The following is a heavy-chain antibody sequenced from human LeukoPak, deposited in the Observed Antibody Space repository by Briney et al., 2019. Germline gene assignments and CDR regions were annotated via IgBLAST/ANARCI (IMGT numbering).Heavy chain of an antibody. D-gene: IGHD2-2*01. V-gene: IGHV4-61*02. CDR1: GGSISSGSYY. J-gene: IGHJ4*02. CDR3: ARHWHSTSRFDY. Sequence: SETLSLTCTVSGGSISSGSYYWSWIRQPAGKGLEWIGRIYTSGSTNYNPSLKSRVTISVDTSKNQFSLKLSSVTAADTAVYYCARHWHSTSRFDYWGQGTLVTVSS. CDR2: IYTSGST.